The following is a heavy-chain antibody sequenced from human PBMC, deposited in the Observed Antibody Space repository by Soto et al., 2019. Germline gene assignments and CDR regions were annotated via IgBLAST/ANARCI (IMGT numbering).Heavy chain of an antibody. D-gene: IGHD5-18*01. CDR3: ARAVDAAMDPLDY. J-gene: IGHJ4*02. CDR2: TSDDGDIQ. V-gene: IGHV3-30-3*01. CDR1: GFDFRNYA. Sequence: PGGSLRLSCAASGFDFRNYAMHWVRQSPGKGPEWVAITSDDGDIQYYADSVKGRFTISRDNSKNTLYLQMTSLRSEDAAVYFCARAVDAAMDPLDYWGQGPLVTVST.